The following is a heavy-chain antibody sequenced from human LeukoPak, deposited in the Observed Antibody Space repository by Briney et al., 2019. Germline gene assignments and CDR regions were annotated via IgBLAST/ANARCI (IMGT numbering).Heavy chain of an antibody. J-gene: IGHJ4*02. CDR3: ARDRERWLFSY. V-gene: IGHV4-38-2*02. Sequence: SETLSLTCVVSGYSISSGYYWGWIRQPPGQGLEWIGTIYHSGGTYYNPSLKSRLTISLDTSKNQFSLKLTSVTAADTAVYYCARDRERWLFSYWGQGTLVTVSS. CDR2: IYHSGGT. CDR1: GYSISSGYY. D-gene: IGHD3-22*01.